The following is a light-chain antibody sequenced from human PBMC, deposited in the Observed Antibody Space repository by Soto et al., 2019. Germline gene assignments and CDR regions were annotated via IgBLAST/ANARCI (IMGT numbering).Light chain of an antibody. J-gene: IGLJ1*01. Sequence: QSALTQPASVSGSPGQSITISCTGTSSDVGGYNYVSWYQQHPGKAPKLMIYDVSNRPSRVSNRFSGSKSGNTASLTISGLQAEDEADYYCSSYTSTYDFGTGTKLTVL. V-gene: IGLV2-14*01. CDR2: DVS. CDR1: SSDVGGYNY. CDR3: SSYTSTYD.